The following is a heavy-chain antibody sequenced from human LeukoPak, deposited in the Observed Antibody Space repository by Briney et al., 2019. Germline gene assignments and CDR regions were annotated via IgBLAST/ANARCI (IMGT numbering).Heavy chain of an antibody. Sequence: SQTLSLTCTVSGGSISSGSYYWSWIRQPPGKGLEWIGRIYTSGSTNYNPSLKSRVTISVDTSKNQFSLKLSSVTAADTAVYYCARAIVVTNWFDPWGQGTLVTVSS. J-gene: IGHJ5*02. V-gene: IGHV4-61*02. CDR2: IYTSGST. CDR1: GGSISSGSYY. D-gene: IGHD5-12*01. CDR3: ARAIVVTNWFDP.